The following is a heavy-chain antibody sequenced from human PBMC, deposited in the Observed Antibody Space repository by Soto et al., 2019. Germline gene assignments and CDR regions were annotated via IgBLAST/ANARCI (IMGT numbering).Heavy chain of an antibody. CDR1: GGSFSGYY. V-gene: IGHV4-34*01. CDR2: INHSGST. Sequence: SETMSLTCAVYGGSFSGYYWSWIRQPPGKGLEWIGEINHSGSTNYNPSLKSRVTISVDTSKNQFSLKLSSVTAADTAVYYCARLRRDGYGWNYYYYGMDVWGQGTTVTVSS. J-gene: IGHJ6*02. D-gene: IGHD5-12*01. CDR3: ARLRRDGYGWNYYYYGMDV.